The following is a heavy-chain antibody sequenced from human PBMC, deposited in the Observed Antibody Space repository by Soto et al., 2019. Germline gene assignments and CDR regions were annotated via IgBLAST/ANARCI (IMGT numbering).Heavy chain of an antibody. D-gene: IGHD5-12*01. CDR3: AREGYSGSQELNWFDP. Sequence: QVQLQESGPGLVKPSQTLSLTCTVSGGSISSGDYYWSWIRQPPGKGLEWIGYIYYSGSTYYNPSLKSRVTISVDTSKNQFSLKLSSVTAADTAVYYCAREGYSGSQELNWFDPWGQGTLVTVSS. V-gene: IGHV4-30-4*01. CDR2: IYYSGST. CDR1: GGSISSGDYY. J-gene: IGHJ5*02.